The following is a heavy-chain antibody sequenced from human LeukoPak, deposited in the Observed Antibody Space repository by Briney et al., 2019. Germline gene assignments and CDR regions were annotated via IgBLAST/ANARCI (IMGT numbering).Heavy chain of an antibody. CDR1: GFTFSSYW. Sequence: PGESLRLSCAASGFTFSSYWMHWVRQAPGKGLVWVSRITSDGSSTSHADSVRGRFTISRDNAKNTLYLQMNSLRAEDTAVYYCAREFLEQQPNRGFDPWGQGTLVTVSS. D-gene: IGHD6-13*01. CDR3: AREFLEQQPNRGFDP. V-gene: IGHV3-74*01. CDR2: ITSDGSST. J-gene: IGHJ5*02.